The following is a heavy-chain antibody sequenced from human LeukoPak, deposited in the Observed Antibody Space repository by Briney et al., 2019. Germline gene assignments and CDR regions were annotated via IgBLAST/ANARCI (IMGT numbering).Heavy chain of an antibody. CDR1: GFTFSDAW. D-gene: IGHD2-15*01. Sequence: PGGSLRLSCVRSGFTFSDAWMSWVRQAPGKGLEWVGRIKSKSDGGTIDYAAPVKGRFTISRDDSRNTLYLQMNSLKTEDTAVYYCTTRRQDGWWGQGTLVTVS. CDR2: IKSKSDGGTI. J-gene: IGHJ4*02. CDR3: TTRRQDGW. V-gene: IGHV3-15*01.